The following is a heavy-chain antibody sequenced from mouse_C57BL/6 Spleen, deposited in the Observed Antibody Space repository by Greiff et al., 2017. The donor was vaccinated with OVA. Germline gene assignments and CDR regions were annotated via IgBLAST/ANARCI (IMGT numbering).Heavy chain of an antibody. CDR3: ARYDYGSSPYFDY. D-gene: IGHD1-1*01. CDR1: GYAFSSYW. J-gene: IGHJ2*01. CDR2: IYPGDGDT. Sequence: QVQLQQSGAELVKPGASVKLSCKASGYAFSSYWMNWVKQRPGKGLEWIGQIYPGDGDTNYNGKFKGKATLTADKSSSTAYMQLSSLTSEDSAVYVCARYDYGSSPYFDYWGQGTTLTVSS. V-gene: IGHV1-80*01.